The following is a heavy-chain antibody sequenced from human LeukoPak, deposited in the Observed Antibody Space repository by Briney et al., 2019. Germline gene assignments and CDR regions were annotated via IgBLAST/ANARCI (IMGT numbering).Heavy chain of an antibody. V-gene: IGHV1-18*01. CDR2: ISTYNGNT. J-gene: IGHJ4*02. Sequence: GASVKVSCKTSGYSFISYGISWVRQAPGQGLEWMGWISTYNGNTNYAQKFQGRVTMTTETSTSTAYLELRSLRSDDTAVYYCARTGPHFDYWGQGTLVTVSS. CDR3: ARTGPHFDY. CDR1: GYSFISYG.